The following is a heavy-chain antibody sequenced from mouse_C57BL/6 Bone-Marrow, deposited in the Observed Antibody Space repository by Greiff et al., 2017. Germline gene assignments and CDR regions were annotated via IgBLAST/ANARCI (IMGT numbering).Heavy chain of an antibody. V-gene: IGHV1-61*01. D-gene: IGHD2-3*01. CDR2: IYPSDSEN. CDR1: GYTFTSYW. CDR3: AGYDGYYEAY. J-gene: IGHJ3*01. Sequence: QVQLKQPGAELVRPGSSVKLSCKASGYTFTSYWMDWVKQRPGQGLEWIGNIYPSDSENHYNQKFKDKATVTVDKSSSTAYMQLSSLTSEDSAVYYGAGYDGYYEAYWGQGTLVTVSA.